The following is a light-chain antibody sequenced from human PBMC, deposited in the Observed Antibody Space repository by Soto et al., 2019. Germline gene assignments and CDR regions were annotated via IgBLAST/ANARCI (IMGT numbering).Light chain of an antibody. CDR1: SGSIASNY. CDR2: EDN. V-gene: IGLV6-57*04. Sequence: NFMPTQPHSVSESPGKTVTISCTRSSGSIASNYVQWYHQRPGSAPTIVMYEDNQRPSGVPDRFSGSIDRSSNSASLTISGLKTEDEGDFYCQSYDSSNWVFGGGTQLTVL. J-gene: IGLJ3*02. CDR3: QSYDSSNWV.